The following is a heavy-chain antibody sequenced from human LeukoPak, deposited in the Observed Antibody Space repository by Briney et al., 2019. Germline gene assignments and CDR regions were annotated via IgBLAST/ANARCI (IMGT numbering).Heavy chain of an antibody. CDR3: AREADYGDSPPYYYYYYGMDV. Sequence: GGSLRLSCAASGFSFSGDGMSWVRQAPGKGLEWVSGITGTGGSTYKADSLRGRFTISRDNSKNRLYLQMNSLRAEDTAVYYCAREADYGDSPPYYYYYYGMDVWGQGTLVTVSS. CDR1: GFSFSGDG. V-gene: IGHV3-23*01. D-gene: IGHD4-17*01. CDR2: ITGTGGST. J-gene: IGHJ6*02.